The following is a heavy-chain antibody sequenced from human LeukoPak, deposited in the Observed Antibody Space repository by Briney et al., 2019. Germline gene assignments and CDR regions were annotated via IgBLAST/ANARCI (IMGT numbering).Heavy chain of an antibody. Sequence: SVTVSCKASGGTFSSYAISWVRQAPGQGLEWMGGIIPIFGTANYAQKFQGRVTITTDESTSTAYMELSSLRSVDTAVYYCARGSGIAVAGPLYYYYMDVWGKGTTVTVSS. CDR2: IIPIFGTA. J-gene: IGHJ6*03. V-gene: IGHV1-69*05. CDR3: ARGSGIAVAGPLYYYYMDV. D-gene: IGHD6-19*01. CDR1: GGTFSSYA.